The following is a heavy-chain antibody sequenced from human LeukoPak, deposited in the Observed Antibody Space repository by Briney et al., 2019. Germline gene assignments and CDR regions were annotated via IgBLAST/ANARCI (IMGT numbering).Heavy chain of an antibody. CDR3: ARSLLMVDAIAEGGTDY. CDR1: GYTFTTYG. CDR2: IIPIFGTA. Sequence: ASVKVSCKASGYTFTTYGFSWVRQAPGQGLEWMGGIIPIFGTANYAQKFQGRVTITADESTSTAYMELSSLRSEDTAVYYCARSLLMVDAIAEGGTDYWGQGTLVTVSS. D-gene: IGHD2-8*01. V-gene: IGHV1-69*13. J-gene: IGHJ4*02.